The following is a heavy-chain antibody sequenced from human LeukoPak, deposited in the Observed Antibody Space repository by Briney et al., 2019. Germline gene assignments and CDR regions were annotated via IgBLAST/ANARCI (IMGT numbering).Heavy chain of an antibody. J-gene: IGHJ4*02. CDR2: FSAYNGNT. D-gene: IGHD2-2*01. CDR3: ARVGYCSSTSCTYFDY. V-gene: IGHV1-18*01. Sequence: ASVKVSCKASGYTFTSYGISWVRQAPGQGLEWMGWFSAYNGNTNYAQKLQGRDTMTTDTSTSTAYMELRSLRSDDTAVYYCARVGYCSSTSCTYFDYWGQGTLVTVSS. CDR1: GYTFTSYG.